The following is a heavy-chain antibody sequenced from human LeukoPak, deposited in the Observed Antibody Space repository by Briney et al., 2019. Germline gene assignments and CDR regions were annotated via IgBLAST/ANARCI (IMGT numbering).Heavy chain of an antibody. J-gene: IGHJ6*03. CDR1: GGSISSYY. CDR3: ERGFGGSGSYYYYYMDV. V-gene: IGHV4-59*12. Sequence: SESLSFSCIDSGGSISSYYWSWILQPPGKGMQKIGYIYYSGSTNYNPSLRSRDTITVDTSKNQFSLMLSSVTVADTSVYYCERGFGGSGSYYYYYMDVWGKGTTVNISS. D-gene: IGHD3-10*01. CDR2: IYYSGST.